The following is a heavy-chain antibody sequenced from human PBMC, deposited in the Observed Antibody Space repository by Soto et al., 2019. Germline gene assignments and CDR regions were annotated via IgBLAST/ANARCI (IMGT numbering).Heavy chain of an antibody. V-gene: IGHV4-34*01. D-gene: IGHD4-17*01. Sequence: QVQLQQWGAGLLKPSETLSLTCAVYGGSFSGYYWSWIRQPPGKGLEWIGEINHSGSANSNPSLESRLTISLDTSKNQFSLEVRSVTAAVTAVYSCARSKGYGATRWLDSWGQGNLVTVSS. J-gene: IGHJ5*01. CDR1: GGSFSGYY. CDR2: INHSGSA. CDR3: ARSKGYGATRWLDS.